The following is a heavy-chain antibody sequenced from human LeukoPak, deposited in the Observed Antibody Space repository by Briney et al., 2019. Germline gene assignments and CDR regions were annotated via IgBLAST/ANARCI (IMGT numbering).Heavy chain of an antibody. D-gene: IGHD1-26*01. CDR3: SGSYLYYYYYYMNV. CDR2: MYYSGST. CDR1: GGSISSYY. V-gene: IGHV4-59*03. J-gene: IGHJ6*03. Sequence: SETLSLTCTVSGGSISSYYWGWIRQPPGKGLEWIGYMYYSGSTNYNPSLKSRVTISVDTSKNQFSLKLSSVTAADTAVYYCSGSYLYYYYYYMNVWGKGTTVTISS.